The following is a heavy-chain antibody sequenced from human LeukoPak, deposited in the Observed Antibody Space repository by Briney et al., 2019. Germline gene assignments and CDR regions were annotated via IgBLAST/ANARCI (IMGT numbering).Heavy chain of an antibody. CDR2: IRGDGGAT. CDR3: ARGGTGSSVFGY. Sequence: GGSLRLSCGASGFTFSSYWMNWVRQAPGKGLVWVSRIRGDGGATTYADSVKGRFTISRDNAKNTLYLQMTSLRADDTAVYYCARGGTGSSVFGYWGQGTLDTVSS. CDR1: GFTFSSYW. D-gene: IGHD6-6*01. J-gene: IGHJ4*02. V-gene: IGHV3-74*01.